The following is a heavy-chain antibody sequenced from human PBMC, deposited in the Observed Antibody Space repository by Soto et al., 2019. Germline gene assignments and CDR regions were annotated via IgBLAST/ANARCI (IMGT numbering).Heavy chain of an antibody. V-gene: IGHV3-30-3*01. D-gene: IGHD2-2*01. CDR1: GFTFSSYA. Sequence: QVPLVESGGGVVQPGRSLRLSCAASGFTFSSYAMHWVRQAPGKGLEWVAVISYDGSNKYYADSVKGRFTISRDNSKNTLYLQMNSLRAEDTAVYYCARGLVVPAGWYYYGMDVWGQGTTVTVSS. CDR3: ARGLVVPAGWYYYGMDV. J-gene: IGHJ6*02. CDR2: ISYDGSNK.